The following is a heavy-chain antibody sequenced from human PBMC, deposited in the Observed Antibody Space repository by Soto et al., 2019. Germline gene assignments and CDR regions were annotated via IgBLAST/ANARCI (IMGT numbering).Heavy chain of an antibody. CDR1: GFTFSSYA. CDR3: VTNGDYYDRSGPKYFQH. V-gene: IGHV4-31*02. CDR2: SYYSGST. Sequence: LRLSCAASGFTFSSYAMSWVRQAPGKGLEWLGYSYYSGSTYHNPSLKGRITISVDTSKNQFSLKLTSVTAADTAVYYCVTNGDYYDRSGPKYFQHWGQGTLVTVSS. D-gene: IGHD3-22*01. J-gene: IGHJ1*01.